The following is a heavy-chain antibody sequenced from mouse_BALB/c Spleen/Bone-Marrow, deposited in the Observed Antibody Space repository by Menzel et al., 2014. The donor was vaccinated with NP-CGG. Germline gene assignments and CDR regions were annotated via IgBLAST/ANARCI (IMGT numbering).Heavy chain of an antibody. CDR1: EFTFSSFG. Sequence: EVMLVESGGGLVQPGGSRKLSCAASEFTFSSFGMHWVRQTPEKGLEWVAYISSGSSTNYYADTVKGRFTISRDNPKNTLFLQVTSLRSEDTAMYYCTRGGNWDDFDYWGQGTTLTVSS. CDR3: TRGGNWDDFDY. D-gene: IGHD4-1*01. J-gene: IGHJ2*01. V-gene: IGHV5-17*02. CDR2: ISSGSSTN.